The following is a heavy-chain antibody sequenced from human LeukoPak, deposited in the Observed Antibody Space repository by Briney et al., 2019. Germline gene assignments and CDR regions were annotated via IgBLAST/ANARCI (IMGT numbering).Heavy chain of an antibody. CDR2: IYYSGST. D-gene: IGHD4-11*01. Sequence: SETLSLTCTVSGGSISSSSYYWGWIRQPPGKGLEWIGSIYYSGSTYYNPSLKSRVTISVDTSKNQFSLKLSSVTAADTAVYYCARGYSNYAWVPGGLRPFDYWGQGTLVTVSS. V-gene: IGHV4-39*01. CDR3: ARGYSNYAWVPGGLRPFDY. J-gene: IGHJ4*02. CDR1: GGSISSSSYY.